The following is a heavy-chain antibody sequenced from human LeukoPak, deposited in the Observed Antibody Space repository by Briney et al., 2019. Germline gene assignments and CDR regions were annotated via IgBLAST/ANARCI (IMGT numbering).Heavy chain of an antibody. Sequence: EASVKVSCTASGGTFSSYAISWVQQAPGQGLEWMGRIIPILGIANYAQKFQGRVTITADKSTSTAYMELSSLRSEDTAVYYCARDLPPKEMATPSYFDYWGQGTLVTVSS. D-gene: IGHD5-24*01. CDR3: ARDLPPKEMATPSYFDY. J-gene: IGHJ4*02. V-gene: IGHV1-69*04. CDR1: GGTFSSYA. CDR2: IIPILGIA.